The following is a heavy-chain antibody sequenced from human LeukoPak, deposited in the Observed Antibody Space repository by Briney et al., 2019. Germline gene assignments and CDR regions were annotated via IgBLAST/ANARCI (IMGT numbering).Heavy chain of an antibody. V-gene: IGHV1-46*03. CDR1: GYTFTGYY. CDR2: VNPTDGGT. D-gene: IGHD1-26*01. Sequence: GASVKVSCKASGYTFTGYYLHWVRQAPGQGLDWVGIVNPTDGGTSCARRFQDRVTMTRDTSTGTVYMEVSSLRFEDTAVYYCTRSGIVGAPGDFDYWGQGTLVTVSS. J-gene: IGHJ4*02. CDR3: TRSGIVGAPGDFDY.